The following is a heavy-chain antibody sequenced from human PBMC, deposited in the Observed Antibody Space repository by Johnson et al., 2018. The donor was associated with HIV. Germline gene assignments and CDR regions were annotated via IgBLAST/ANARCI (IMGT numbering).Heavy chain of an antibody. CDR1: GFTVSSNY. V-gene: IGHV3-66*01. CDR3: ARTQVVYAHFDI. D-gene: IGHD2-8*02. Sequence: VQLVESGGGLVQPGGSLRLSCAASGFTVSSNYMTWVRQASGKGLELVSLLYSSGKTYYADSVKGRFTISRDYSKNRLYLQMNSLRAEDTAVYYCARTQVVYAHFDIWGQGTMVTVSS. CDR2: LYSSGKT. J-gene: IGHJ3*02.